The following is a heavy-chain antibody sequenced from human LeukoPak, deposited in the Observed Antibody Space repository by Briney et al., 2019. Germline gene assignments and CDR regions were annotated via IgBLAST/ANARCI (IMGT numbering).Heavy chain of an antibody. CDR3: TRVDCSSTSCYISHADY. V-gene: IGHV3-49*04. Sequence: GGSLRLSCTTSGFTFGDYAMSWVRQAPGKGLEWVGFIRSKVYGGTPEYAASVKGRFTISRDDSKSIAYLQMNSLKTEDTAVYYRTRVDCSSTSCYISHADYWGRGTLVTVSS. CDR2: IRSKVYGGTP. CDR1: GFTFGDYA. J-gene: IGHJ4*02. D-gene: IGHD2-2*02.